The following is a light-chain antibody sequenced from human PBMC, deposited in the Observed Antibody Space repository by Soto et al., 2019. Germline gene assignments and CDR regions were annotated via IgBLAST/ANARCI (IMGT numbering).Light chain of an antibody. CDR3: CSYAGSSTSPYV. Sequence: VLTQPASVSGSPGQSITISCTGTSSDFGSHNLVSWYQQHPGKAPKLMIYEGSKRPSGVSNRFSGSKSGNTASLTISGLQAEDEADYYCCSYAGSSTSPYVIGTGTKVTVL. CDR2: EGS. CDR1: SSDFGSHNL. V-gene: IGLV2-23*01. J-gene: IGLJ1*01.